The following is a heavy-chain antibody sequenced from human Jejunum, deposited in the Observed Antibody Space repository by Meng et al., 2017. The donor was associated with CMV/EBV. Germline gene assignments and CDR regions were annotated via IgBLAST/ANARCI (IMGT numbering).Heavy chain of an antibody. CDR2: SLYHWRT. CDR3: ARGASGGYRFDY. V-gene: IGHV4-59*01. D-gene: IGHD5-12*01. CDR1: GGPISSYY. Sequence: GQVQESGAGLVNPSETLALTCTVSGGPISSYYWSWIRPPPGQKKGWIGHSLYHWRTTYNPPPKSRVTISVDMSKNQFSLNLGSVNAADTAVYYCARGASGGYRFDYWGQGTLVTVSS. J-gene: IGHJ4*02.